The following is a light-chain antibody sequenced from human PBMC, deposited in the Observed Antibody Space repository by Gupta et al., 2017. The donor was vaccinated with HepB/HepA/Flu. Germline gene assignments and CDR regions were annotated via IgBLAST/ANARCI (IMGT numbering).Light chain of an antibody. CDR3: QVWDGSSDQWV. J-gene: IGLJ3*02. CDR1: NIGNKG. CDR2: DDN. V-gene: IGLV3-21*03. Sequence: SYVLTQPPSVSVAPGKTASITCGGNNIGNKGVHWYHQKPGQAPVLVVYDDNNRPSEIPDRFSGSNAGNTATRRMRRVEAGDEADYYCQVWDGSSDQWVFGGGTKLTV.